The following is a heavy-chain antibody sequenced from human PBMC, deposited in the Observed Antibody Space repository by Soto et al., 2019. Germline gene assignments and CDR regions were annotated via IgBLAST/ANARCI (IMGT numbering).Heavy chain of an antibody. V-gene: IGHV4-39*01. CDR1: GGSISSTIYY. Sequence: QLQLQESGPGLVKPSETLSLTCTVSGGSISSTIYYWGWIRQPPGKGLEWIGSIYYSGSTYYNPSLKSRVTISVDTSKNQFSLRLNSVTAADTAVYYCARPSTASLDAFEIWGQGTMVTVSS. J-gene: IGHJ3*02. CDR3: ARPSTASLDAFEI. CDR2: IYYSGST.